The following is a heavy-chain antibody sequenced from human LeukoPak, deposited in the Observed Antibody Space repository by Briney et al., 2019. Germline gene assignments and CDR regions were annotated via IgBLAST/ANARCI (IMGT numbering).Heavy chain of an antibody. J-gene: IGHJ3*02. CDR3: AKDQRVLLWFGELLSRGAFDI. D-gene: IGHD3-10*01. CDR1: GFTSSSYA. V-gene: IGHV3-23*01. CDR2: ISGSGGST. Sequence: PGGSLRLSCAASGFTSSSYAMSWVRQAPGKGLEWVSAISGSGGSTYYADSVKGRFTISRDISKNTLYPQMNSLRAEDTAVYYCAKDQRVLLWFGELLSRGAFDIWGQGTMVTVSS.